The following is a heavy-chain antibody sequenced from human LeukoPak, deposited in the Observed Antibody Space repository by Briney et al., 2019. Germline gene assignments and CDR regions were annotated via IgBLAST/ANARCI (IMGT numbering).Heavy chain of an antibody. Sequence: PSETLSLTCSVSGGSISGYIWSWVRQPPGKGLEWIAYIYHTGGTNYNPSLMSRVTISVDTSKDQFSLRLTSVTAADTAVYHCVRLSVVSPHRYFDLWGRGTLVTVSS. CDR3: VRLSVVSPHRYFDL. CDR2: IYHTGGT. J-gene: IGHJ2*01. CDR1: GGSISGYI. V-gene: IGHV4-59*08. D-gene: IGHD4-23*01.